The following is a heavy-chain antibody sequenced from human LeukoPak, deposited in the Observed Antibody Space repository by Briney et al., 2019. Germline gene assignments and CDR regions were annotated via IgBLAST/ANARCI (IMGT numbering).Heavy chain of an antibody. D-gene: IGHD2-21*02. V-gene: IGHV3-11*04. Sequence: GGSLRLSCAASGFTFSDYYMSWIRQAPGKGLEWVSYISSSGSTIYYADSVKGRFTISRDNAKNSLYLQMNSLRAEDTAVYYCASGVVVTASVAGYFQHWGQGTLVTVSS. CDR3: ASGVVVTASVAGYFQH. CDR2: ISSSGSTI. CDR1: GFTFSDYY. J-gene: IGHJ1*01.